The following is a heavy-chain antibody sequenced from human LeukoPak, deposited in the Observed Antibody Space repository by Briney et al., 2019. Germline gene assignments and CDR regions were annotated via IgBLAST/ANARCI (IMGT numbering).Heavy chain of an antibody. CDR1: GFTFSSYA. D-gene: IGHD1-26*01. J-gene: IGHJ4*02. CDR2: ISGSGGST. Sequence: GGSLRLSCAASGFTFSSYAMSWVRQAPGKGLEWVSAISGSGGSTYYADSVKGRFTMSRDNSKNTLYLQINSLRAEDTAVYYCAKPLNSGSYFVYYFDHWGQGTLVTVSS. V-gene: IGHV3-23*01. CDR3: AKPLNSGSYFVYYFDH.